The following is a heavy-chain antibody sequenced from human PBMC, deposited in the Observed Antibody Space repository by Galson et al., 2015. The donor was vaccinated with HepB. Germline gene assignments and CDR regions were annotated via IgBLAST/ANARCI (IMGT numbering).Heavy chain of an antibody. CDR1: GSTFSTYS. D-gene: IGHD2-21*02. J-gene: IGHJ5*02. CDR3: ARGGDLNWFDP. CDR2: ISLSTNYI. Sequence: SLRLSCAVSGSTFSTYSMNWVRQAPGKGLEWVSSISLSTNYIYHADSVKGRFTISRDTAKSSLYLQMNSLRAEDTAVYYCARGGDLNWFDPWGQGTLVTVSS. V-gene: IGHV3-21*01.